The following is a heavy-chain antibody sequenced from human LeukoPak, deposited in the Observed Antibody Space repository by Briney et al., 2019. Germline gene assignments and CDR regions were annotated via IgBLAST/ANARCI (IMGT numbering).Heavy chain of an antibody. J-gene: IGHJ3*02. Sequence: SLYLSCKPSGVTPSIYAISWVRQAPGQGLEWMGGIIPMFGTANYAQKYQGRITITTDESTSTAYTEPSSMRSEDTAVYYCAGTEGYCSGGSCYSDAFDIWGQGTMVTVSS. CDR3: AGTEGYCSGGSCYSDAFDI. V-gene: IGHV1-69*05. CDR1: GVTPSIYA. CDR2: IIPMFGTA. D-gene: IGHD2-15*01.